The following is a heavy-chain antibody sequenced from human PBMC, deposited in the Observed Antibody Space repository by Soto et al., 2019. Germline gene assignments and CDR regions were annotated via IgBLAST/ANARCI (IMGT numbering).Heavy chain of an antibody. J-gene: IGHJ4*02. Sequence: GSLRLSCAASGFTFSNAWMNWVRQAPGKGLEWVSSISSSSSYIYYADSVKGRFTISRDNAKNSLYLQMNSLRAEDTAVYYCAREVTTVTMFYFDYWGQGTLV. V-gene: IGHV3-21*01. CDR3: AREVTTVTMFYFDY. D-gene: IGHD4-17*01. CDR2: ISSSSSYI. CDR1: GFTFSNAW.